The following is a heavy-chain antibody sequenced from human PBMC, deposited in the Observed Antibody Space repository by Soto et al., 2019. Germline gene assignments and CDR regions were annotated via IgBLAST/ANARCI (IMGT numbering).Heavy chain of an antibody. Sequence: QVQLQESGPGLVKPSQTLSLTCTVSGGSISRSGYFWSWIRQHPGKGLEWIGYIYDSGSTYYNPSLKSRVSLSVDTSKNEFSLNLISVTAADTAMYYCARSFRSYFDYWGQGTLVTVSS. V-gene: IGHV4-31*03. CDR1: GGSISRSGYF. CDR2: IYDSGST. CDR3: ARSFRSYFDY. J-gene: IGHJ4*02.